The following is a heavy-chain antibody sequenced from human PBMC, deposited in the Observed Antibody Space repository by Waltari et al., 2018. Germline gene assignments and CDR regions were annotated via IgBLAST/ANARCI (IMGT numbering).Heavy chain of an antibody. Sequence: QVQLQESDPGLVKPSETLSLTCSVSGAYFESSRHYWGWVRQPPGKGLEWIGSIYYSGSTYYNPSLKSRVNMSVDTANYQFSLKVTSVTAADTAIYYCARTAYDHLTGYPTLDHWGQGILVTVSS. CDR1: GAYFESSRHY. CDR2: IYYSGST. J-gene: IGHJ4*02. V-gene: IGHV4-39*07. CDR3: ARTAYDHLTGYPTLDH. D-gene: IGHD3-9*01.